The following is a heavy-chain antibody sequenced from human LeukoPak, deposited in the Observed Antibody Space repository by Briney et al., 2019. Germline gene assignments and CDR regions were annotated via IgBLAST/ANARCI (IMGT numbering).Heavy chain of an antibody. CDR1: GFTFTAYY. V-gene: IGHV1-2*02. D-gene: IGHD6-13*01. J-gene: IGHJ4*02. CDR3: ARLRGIAAAGTGFDY. Sequence: GASVKVSCKASGFTFTAYYMHWVRQAPGQGLEWMGWINPNSGGTNYAQKFQGRVTMTRDTSISTAYMELSRLRSDDTAVYYCARLRGIAAAGTGFDYWGQGTLVTVSS. CDR2: INPNSGGT.